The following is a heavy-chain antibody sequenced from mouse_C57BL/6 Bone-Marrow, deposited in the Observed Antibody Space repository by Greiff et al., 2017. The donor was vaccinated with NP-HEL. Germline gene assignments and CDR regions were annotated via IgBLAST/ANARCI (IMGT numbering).Heavy chain of an antibody. CDR2: ISNGGGST. CDR1: GFTFSDYY. J-gene: IGHJ4*01. CDR3: ARQGPYSPDY. D-gene: IGHD2-12*01. Sequence: EVQGVESGGGLVQPGGSLKLSCAASGFTFSDYYMYWVRQTPEKRLEWVAYISNGGGSTYYPDTVKGRFTISRDNAKNTLYLQMSRLKSEDTAMYYCARQGPYSPDYWGQGTSVTVSS. V-gene: IGHV5-12*01.